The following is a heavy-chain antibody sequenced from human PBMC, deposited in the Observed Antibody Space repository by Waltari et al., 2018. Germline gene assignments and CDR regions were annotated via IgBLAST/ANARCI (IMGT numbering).Heavy chain of an antibody. D-gene: IGHD2-21*01. J-gene: IGHJ3*02. Sequence: QVNLVQSGADVRKPGASVTVSCKASGYIFINYLIHWVRQAPGQGLEWIGRINGINGGTDYAQKFQGRVTLTRDTSISTAYMELSGLTLDDTAIYYCTVIAGDFDIWGPGTMVTASS. V-gene: IGHV1-2*06. CDR1: GYIFINYL. CDR2: INGINGGT. CDR3: TVIAGDFDI.